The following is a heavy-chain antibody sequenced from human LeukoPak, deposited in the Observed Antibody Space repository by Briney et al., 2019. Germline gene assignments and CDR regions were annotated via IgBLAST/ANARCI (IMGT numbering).Heavy chain of an antibody. CDR2: IYYSGST. D-gene: IGHD6-19*01. J-gene: IGHJ3*02. V-gene: IGHV4-59*01. Sequence: SETLSLTCTVSGGSISSYYWRWIRQPPGKGLEWVGSIYYSGSTNYNPSLMTRVTISVDTSKNQFSLKLSSVTAADTAVYYCARDGGQWLVPDAFDIWGQGTMVTVSS. CDR1: GGSISSYY. CDR3: ARDGGQWLVPDAFDI.